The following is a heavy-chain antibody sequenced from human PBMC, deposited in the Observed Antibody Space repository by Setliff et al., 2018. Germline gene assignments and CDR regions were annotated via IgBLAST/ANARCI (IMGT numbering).Heavy chain of an antibody. CDR1: GFIFSEYY. D-gene: IGHD3-10*01. Sequence: PGGSLRLSCAASGFIFSEYYMNWIRQAPGKGLEWVSYISTSGNTVDYLDSVKGRFTISRDNAKNLMYLEMNSLRAEDTAVYYCARDITLTTVREGGMDVWGKGTTVTVSS. J-gene: IGHJ6*03. V-gene: IGHV3-11*01. CDR2: ISTSGNTV. CDR3: ARDITLTTVREGGMDV.